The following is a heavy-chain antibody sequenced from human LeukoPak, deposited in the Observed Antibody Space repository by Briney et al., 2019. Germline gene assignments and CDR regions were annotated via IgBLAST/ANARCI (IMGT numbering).Heavy chain of an antibody. Sequence: ASVKVSCKASGYTVTSYDINWVRQATGQGLEWMGWMNPNSGNTGYAQKFQGRVTITRNTSISTAYMELSSLRSEDTAVYYCARGLRQWPTRHAFDIWGQGTMVTVSS. D-gene: IGHD6-19*01. CDR3: ARGLRQWPTRHAFDI. CDR1: GYTVTSYD. J-gene: IGHJ3*02. CDR2: MNPNSGNT. V-gene: IGHV1-8*03.